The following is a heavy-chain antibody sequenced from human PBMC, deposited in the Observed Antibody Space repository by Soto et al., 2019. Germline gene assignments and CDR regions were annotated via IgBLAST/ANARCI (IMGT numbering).Heavy chain of an antibody. Sequence: QVQLVESGGGVVQPGRSLRLSCAASGFTFSTFGMHWVRQAPGKGLEWVAAISYDGSNKYYADSVKGRFTSSRDNSKNKLYLQMNGLRAEDTAVYYCASGVRRAGGWDFDYWGQGTLVTVSS. D-gene: IGHD1-26*01. CDR3: ASGVRRAGGWDFDY. J-gene: IGHJ4*02. CDR2: ISYDGSNK. CDR1: GFTFSTFG. V-gene: IGHV3-30*03.